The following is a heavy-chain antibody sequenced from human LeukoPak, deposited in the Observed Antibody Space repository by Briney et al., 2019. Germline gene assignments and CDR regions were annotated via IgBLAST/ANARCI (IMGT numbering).Heavy chain of an antibody. J-gene: IGHJ4*02. CDR2: INPSGGST. D-gene: IGHD6-19*01. V-gene: IGHV1-46*01. CDR3: ARLNSSGWYGYFDY. Sequence: ASVKVSCKASGYTFTSYYMHWVRQAPGQGLEWMGIINPSGGSTSYAQKFQGRVTMTRDMSTSTVYMELSSLGFEDTAVYYCARLNSSGWYGYFDYWGQGTLVTVSS. CDR1: GYTFTSYY.